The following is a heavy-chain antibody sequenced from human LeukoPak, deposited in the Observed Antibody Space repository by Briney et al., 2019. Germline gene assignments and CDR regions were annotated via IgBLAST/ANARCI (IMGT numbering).Heavy chain of an antibody. CDR2: NYTSGST. CDR3: ARVVGELGGYYYYMDV. J-gene: IGHJ6*03. CDR1: GGSISSGNYY. D-gene: IGHD1-26*01. V-gene: IGHV4-61*02. Sequence: SQTLSLTCTVSGGSISSGNYYWSWIRQPAGKGLEWIGRNYTSGSTNYNPSLKRRVTISVETSKTQYSLKLSSVTAADTAVYYCARVVGELGGYYYYMDVWGKGTTVTISS.